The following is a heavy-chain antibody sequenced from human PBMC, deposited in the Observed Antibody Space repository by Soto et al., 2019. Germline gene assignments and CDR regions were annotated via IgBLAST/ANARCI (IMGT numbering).Heavy chain of an antibody. CDR3: TRGPRPISTGTAAY. CDR1: GFIFKMYW. J-gene: IGHJ4*02. Sequence: EVQLVESGGGLVPPGGSVRLSCAASGFIFKMYWMHWVRQSPGKGLVWISRIYNDGTYSDYADSVRGRFTISRDNVNDNLYLTMNNLRAEDSGLYYCTRGPRPISTGTAAYWGQGTQVTVSS. V-gene: IGHV3-74*01. CDR2: IYNDGTYS. D-gene: IGHD3-9*01.